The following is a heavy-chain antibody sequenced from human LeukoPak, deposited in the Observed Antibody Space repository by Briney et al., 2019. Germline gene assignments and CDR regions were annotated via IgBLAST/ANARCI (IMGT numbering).Heavy chain of an antibody. D-gene: IGHD3-22*01. CDR2: INPSGGST. V-gene: IGHV1-46*01. Sequence: ASVKVSCKASGYTFTSYNMHWVRQAPGQGLEWMGIINPSGGSTNYAQKFQGRVTMTRDTSTSTVYMELSSLRSEDTAVYYCAKDLYHRYYHNSGHAFDYWGRGTLVTVSS. J-gene: IGHJ4*02. CDR1: GYTFTSYN. CDR3: AKDLYHRYYHNSGHAFDY.